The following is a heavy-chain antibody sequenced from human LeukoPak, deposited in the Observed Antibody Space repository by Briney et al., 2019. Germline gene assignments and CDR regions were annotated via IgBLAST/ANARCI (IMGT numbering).Heavy chain of an antibody. J-gene: IGHJ4*02. CDR1: GGSISSYY. CDR2: IYYSGST. CDR3: ARRAVYGGFDY. V-gene: IGHV4-59*08. Sequence: PSETLSLTCTVSGGSISSYYWSWIRQPPGKGLEWIGYIYYSGSTNYNPSLKSRVTISVDTSKNQFSLKLSSVTAADTAVYYCARRAVYGGFDYWGQGTLVTVSS. D-gene: IGHD2-8*01.